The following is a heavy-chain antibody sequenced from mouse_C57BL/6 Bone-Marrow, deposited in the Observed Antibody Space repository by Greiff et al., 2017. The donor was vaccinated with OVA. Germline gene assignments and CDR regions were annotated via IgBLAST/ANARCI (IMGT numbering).Heavy chain of an antibody. J-gene: IGHJ4*01. CDR2: ISTGGGST. D-gene: IGHD1-1*01. CDR3: ARHYCSSDYAMDY. Sequence: EVKLVESGGGLVQPGGSLKLSCAASGFTFSDYYMYWVRQTPENRLEWVAYISTGGGSTYYPDTVKGRSTFTRDNAKNTLYLQMSRLKSEDTAVYYCARHYCSSDYAMDYWGQGTSVTVSS. CDR1: GFTFSDYY. V-gene: IGHV5-12*01.